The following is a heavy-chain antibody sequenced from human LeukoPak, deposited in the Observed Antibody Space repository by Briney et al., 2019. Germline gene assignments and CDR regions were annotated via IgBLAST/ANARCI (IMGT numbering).Heavy chain of an antibody. V-gene: IGHV3-7*01. CDR2: MKEEGSEK. CDR3: ARDLGHTGYDLYDY. Sequence: GGSLRLSCAVSRNNLRGYRMAWVRQATGKGLEWVANMKEEGSEKYYVDSVKGRFTISRVNAKNSLYLEMNSLRVEDTAVYYCARDLGHTGYDLYDYWGQGTLVTVSS. CDR1: RNNLRGYR. D-gene: IGHD5-12*01. J-gene: IGHJ4*02.